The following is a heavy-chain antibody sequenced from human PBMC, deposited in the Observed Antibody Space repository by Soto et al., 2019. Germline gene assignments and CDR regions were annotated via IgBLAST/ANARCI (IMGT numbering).Heavy chain of an antibody. CDR3: ARQEPYDILTGFSFDI. D-gene: IGHD3-9*01. CDR2: IYPGDSDT. Sequence: GEALKISCKGSGYSFTSYWIGWVRQMPGKGLEWMGIIYPGDSDTRYSPSFQGQVTISADKSISTAYLQWSSLKASDTAMYYCARQEPYDILTGFSFDIWGQGTMVTVS. J-gene: IGHJ3*02. CDR1: GYSFTSYW. V-gene: IGHV5-51*01.